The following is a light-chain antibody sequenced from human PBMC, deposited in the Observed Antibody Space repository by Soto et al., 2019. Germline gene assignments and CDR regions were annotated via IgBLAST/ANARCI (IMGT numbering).Light chain of an antibody. CDR2: AAS. Sequence: DIQMTESPSCLSASVGDRFTSTCRASQSISRYLHWYQQKKGKAPKXXIYAASSLQSGVPSRFSGSGYGTDFNLTISRLETEDFAVYYCQQYGSSPWTFGQGTKVDIK. V-gene: IGKV1-39*02. CDR3: QQYGSSPWT. CDR1: QSISRY. J-gene: IGKJ1*01.